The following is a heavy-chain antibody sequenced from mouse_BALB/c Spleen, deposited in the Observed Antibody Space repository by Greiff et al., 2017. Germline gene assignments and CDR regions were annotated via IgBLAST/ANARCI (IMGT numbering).Heavy chain of an antibody. CDR3: ARDTTVDYYAMDY. J-gene: IGHJ4*01. V-gene: IGHV5-9-3*01. Sequence: EVQRVESGGGLVKPGGSLKLSCAASGFTFSSYAMSWVRQTPEKRLEWVATISSGGSYTYYPDSVKGRFTISRDNAKNTLYLQMSSLRSEDTAMYYCARDTTVDYYAMDYWGQGTSVTVSS. CDR2: ISSGGSYT. D-gene: IGHD1-1*01. CDR1: GFTFSSYA.